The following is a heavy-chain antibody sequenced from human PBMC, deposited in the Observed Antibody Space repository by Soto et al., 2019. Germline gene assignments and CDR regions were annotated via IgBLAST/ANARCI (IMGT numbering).Heavy chain of an antibody. J-gene: IGHJ4*02. Sequence: SETLSLTCTASGRSISSVNYYWSWIRQPPGKGLEWIGYIYYSGNTYYNPSLKSRVTMSVDTSKNQFSLKLTSVTAADTAVYYCARDKITGLFDYWGQGTLVTVSS. V-gene: IGHV4-30-4*01. D-gene: IGHD2-8*02. CDR3: ARDKITGLFDY. CDR1: GRSISSVNYY. CDR2: IYYSGNT.